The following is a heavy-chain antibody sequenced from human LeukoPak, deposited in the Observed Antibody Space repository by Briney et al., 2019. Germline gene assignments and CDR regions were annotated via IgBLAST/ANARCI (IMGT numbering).Heavy chain of an antibody. CDR3: ARTLYSSSSKTGNWFDP. CDR1: GYSISSGYY. D-gene: IGHD6-6*01. V-gene: IGHV4-38-2*01. J-gene: IGHJ5*02. CDR2: MYHSGST. Sequence: SETLSHTCAVSGYSISSGYYWGWIRQPPGKGLEWIGSMYHSGSTHYSPSLKSRVTISVDTSKNQFSLKLSSVTAADTAVYYCARTLYSSSSKTGNWFDPWGQGALVTVSS.